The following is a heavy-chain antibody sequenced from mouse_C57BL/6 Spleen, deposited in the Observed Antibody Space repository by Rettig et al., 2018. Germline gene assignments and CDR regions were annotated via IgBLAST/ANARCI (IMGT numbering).Heavy chain of an antibody. Sequence: QKFKGKAILTADKSSSTAYMELRSLTSEDSAVYYCTRLDYWGQGTTLTVSS. J-gene: IGHJ2*01. V-gene: IGHV1-15*01. CDR3: TRLDY.